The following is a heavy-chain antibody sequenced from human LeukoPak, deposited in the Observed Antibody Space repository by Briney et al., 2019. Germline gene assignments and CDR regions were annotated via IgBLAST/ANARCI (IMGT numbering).Heavy chain of an antibody. V-gene: IGHV1-69*05. CDR2: IITVFGAP. J-gene: IGHJ2*01. CDR3: ARGDYALAPADRYFDL. D-gene: IGHD3-16*01. Sequence: ASVKVSCKASGGTFGTYAVNWVRQAPGQGLEWMGGIITVFGAPKYAQKFQDRVTITTDESTGTAYMDLNSLTSDDTAVYFCARGDYALAPADRYFDLWGRGTLVTVSS. CDR1: GGTFGTYA.